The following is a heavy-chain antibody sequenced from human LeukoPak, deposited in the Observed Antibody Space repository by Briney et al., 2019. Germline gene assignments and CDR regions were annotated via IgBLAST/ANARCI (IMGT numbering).Heavy chain of an antibody. CDR1: GDSISNYY. CDR2: IYYSGST. CDR3: ARAYYYDILTGYLLYYGMDV. J-gene: IGHJ6*02. D-gene: IGHD3-9*01. V-gene: IGHV4-59*12. Sequence: SETLSLTCTVSGDSISNYYWSWIRQPPGKGLEWFGYIYYSGSTNYNPSLKSRVTISVDTSKNQFSLKLSSVTAADTAVYYCARAYYYDILTGYLLYYGMDVWGQGTTVTVSS.